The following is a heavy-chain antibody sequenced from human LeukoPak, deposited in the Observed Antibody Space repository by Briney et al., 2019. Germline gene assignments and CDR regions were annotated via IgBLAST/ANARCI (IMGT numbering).Heavy chain of an antibody. CDR2: ISYSGST. J-gene: IGHJ4*02. D-gene: IGHD3-9*01. Sequence: KPSETLSLTCTVSGDSISSDYWSWIRQPPGKGLEWIGYISYSGSTNYNPSLKSRVTISVGTSNNQFSLKLSSVTAADTAVYFCARASGRYFDWLQGPFDYWGQGSLVTVSS. CDR3: ARASGRYFDWLQGPFDY. CDR1: GDSISSDY. V-gene: IGHV4-59*12.